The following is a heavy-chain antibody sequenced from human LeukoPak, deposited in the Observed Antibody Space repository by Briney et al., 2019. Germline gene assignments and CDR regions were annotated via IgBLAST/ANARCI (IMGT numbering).Heavy chain of an antibody. D-gene: IGHD6-13*01. CDR2: ICASGGNT. CDR1: GFTPNNYA. CDR3: AKVISSSCGIGGY. J-gene: IGHJ4*02. Sequence: GGSLRLSCAASGFTPNNYAMTRVRQAPGKGLEWVSAICASGGNTYYADSVKGRFTISRDTSKNTLYLQMNSLRAEDTAVYYCAKVISSSCGIGGYWGQGTLVTVSS. V-gene: IGHV3-23*01.